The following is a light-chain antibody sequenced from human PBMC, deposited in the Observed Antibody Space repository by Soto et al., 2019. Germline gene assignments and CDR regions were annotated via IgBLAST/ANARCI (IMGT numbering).Light chain of an antibody. CDR2: GAS. CDR1: QSVSSN. CDR3: QQYGVSPT. Sequence: EIVMTQSPATLSLSPGERATLSCRASQSVSSNVAWYQQIPGQTPRLLIYGASTRATGIPVRFSGSGSGTEFTLTISSLQSEDFAVYYCQQYGVSPTFGGGTKVDIK. J-gene: IGKJ4*01. V-gene: IGKV3-15*01.